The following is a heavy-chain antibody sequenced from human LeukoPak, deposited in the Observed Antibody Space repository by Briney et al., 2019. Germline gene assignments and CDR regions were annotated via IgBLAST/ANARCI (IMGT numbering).Heavy chain of an antibody. J-gene: IGHJ1*01. D-gene: IGHD2-21*02. CDR3: TSWGDTTAEYFQR. CDR1: GFIVSSRY. CDR2: INPDGRDT. Sequence: QPGGSLRLSCAASGFIVSSRYMNWVRQAPGKGLEWVAHINPDGRDTYYVDSVKGRFTISRDNAQNSMYLQMNSLRVEDTAIYYCTSWGDTTAEYFQRWGQGTLVTVSS. V-gene: IGHV3-7*01.